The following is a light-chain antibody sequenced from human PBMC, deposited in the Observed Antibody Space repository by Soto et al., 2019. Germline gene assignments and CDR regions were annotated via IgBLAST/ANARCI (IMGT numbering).Light chain of an antibody. CDR2: EVT. J-gene: IGLJ1*01. CDR3: SSYTNINTRACV. V-gene: IGLV2-14*01. CDR1: SGDIGSYNR. Sequence: QSALTQPASVSGSPGQSITISFTGTSGDIGSYNRVSWYQQHPGKAPKLIIYEVTDRPSGVSNRVSGSKSGNTASLTISGLQAEDEAEYYCSSYTNINTRACVFGTGTKLTVL.